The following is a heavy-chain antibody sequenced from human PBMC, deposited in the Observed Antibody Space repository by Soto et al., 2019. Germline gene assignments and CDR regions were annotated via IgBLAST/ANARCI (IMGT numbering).Heavy chain of an antibody. J-gene: IGHJ4*02. V-gene: IGHV3-66*01. CDR2: IYSGGST. CDR3: ARDRSTSFDH. Sequence: EVQLVESGGGLVQPGGSLRLSCAVSGFTVSDNYMSWVRQAPGKGPEWVSVIYSGGSTYYADSVKGRFTISRDNSKNTLYLQMNSLRAEDTAVYYCARDRSTSFDHWGQGTLVTVSS. CDR1: GFTVSDNY. D-gene: IGHD2-2*01.